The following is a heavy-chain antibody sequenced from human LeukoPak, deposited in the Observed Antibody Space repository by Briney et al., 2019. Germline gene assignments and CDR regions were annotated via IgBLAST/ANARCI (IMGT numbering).Heavy chain of an antibody. V-gene: IGHV1-3*01. Sequence: ASVKVSCKASGGTFSSYAISWVRQAPGQRLEWMGWINAGNGNTKYSQKFQGRVTITRDTSASTAYMELSSLRSEDTAVYYCARVHHSSSWYPLDYWGQGTLVTVSS. J-gene: IGHJ4*02. CDR2: INAGNGNT. CDR3: ARVHHSSSWYPLDY. D-gene: IGHD6-13*01. CDR1: GGTFSSYA.